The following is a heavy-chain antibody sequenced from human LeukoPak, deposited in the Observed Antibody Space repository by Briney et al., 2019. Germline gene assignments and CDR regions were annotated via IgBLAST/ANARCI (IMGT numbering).Heavy chain of an antibody. Sequence: GESLKISCKGSGYSFASYWISWVRQMPGKGLEWMGRIDPSDSYTNYSPSFQGHVTISADKSISTAYLQWSSLKASDTAMYYCARATTPNYASGSYEIWGQGTMVTVSS. CDR1: GYSFASYW. CDR3: ARATTPNYASGSYEI. V-gene: IGHV5-10-1*01. D-gene: IGHD3-10*01. CDR2: IDPSDSYT. J-gene: IGHJ3*02.